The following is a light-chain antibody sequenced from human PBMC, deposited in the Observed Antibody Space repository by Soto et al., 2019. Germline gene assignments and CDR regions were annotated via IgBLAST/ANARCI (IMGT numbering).Light chain of an antibody. Sequence: QSALTQPASVSGSPGQSITISCTGTSSDVGGYNYVSWYQQHPGKVPKLMIFEVSNRPSGVSNRFSGSKSGNTASLTISGLHAEDEADYYCSSYTTSSTLVFGPGTKLTVL. CDR1: SSDVGGYNY. CDR3: SSYTTSSTLV. J-gene: IGLJ1*01. CDR2: EVS. V-gene: IGLV2-14*01.